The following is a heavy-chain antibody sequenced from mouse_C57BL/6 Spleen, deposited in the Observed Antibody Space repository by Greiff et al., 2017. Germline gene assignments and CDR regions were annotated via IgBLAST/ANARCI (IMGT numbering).Heavy chain of an antibody. Sequence: QVQLQQPGAELVRPGSSVKLSCKASGYTFTSYWMHWVKQRPIQGLEWIGNIDPSDSETHYNQKFKDKATLTVDKSSSTAYMQLSSLTSEDSAVYYCASGFYDYDAWFAYWGQGTLVTVSA. V-gene: IGHV1-52*01. CDR3: ASGFYDYDAWFAY. CDR1: GYTFTSYW. CDR2: IDPSDSET. J-gene: IGHJ3*01. D-gene: IGHD2-4*01.